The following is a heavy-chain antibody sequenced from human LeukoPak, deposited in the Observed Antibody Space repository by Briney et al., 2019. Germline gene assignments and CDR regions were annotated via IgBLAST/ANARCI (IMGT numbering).Heavy chain of an antibody. V-gene: IGHV3-33*08. Sequence: GGSLRLSCAASGFTFSSYGMHWVRQAPGKGLEWVAVIWYDGRNKFYADSLKGRFAISRDNSKNTLYLQMNSLRAEDTAVYYCARVNRGDAFDIWGQGTLVTVSS. CDR3: ARVNRGDAFDI. CDR1: GFTFSSYG. CDR2: IWYDGRNK. J-gene: IGHJ3*02. D-gene: IGHD3-16*02.